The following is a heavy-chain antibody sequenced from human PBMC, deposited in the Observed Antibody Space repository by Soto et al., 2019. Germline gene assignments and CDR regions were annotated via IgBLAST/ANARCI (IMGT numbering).Heavy chain of an antibody. Sequence: QVQLVESGGGVGQSGWSLRLSCGGSGFIFSRYGMHWVRQAPGKGLEWVTGISYDGGERFYADSVKGRFTISRDNSKNRLDLQMSSLRPEDTAVYYCARDLPLYCRGDCNFDFWGQGTLVTVSS. D-gene: IGHD2-21*02. J-gene: IGHJ4*02. CDR1: GFIFSRYG. CDR3: ARDLPLYCRGDCNFDF. CDR2: ISYDGGER. V-gene: IGHV3-30*03.